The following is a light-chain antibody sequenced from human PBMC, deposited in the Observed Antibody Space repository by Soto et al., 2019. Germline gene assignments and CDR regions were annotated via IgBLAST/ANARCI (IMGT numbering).Light chain of an antibody. Sequence: QSVLTQPASVSGSPGQSITISCTGTSSEVGGYNYVSWYQHHPGKAPKLIIYDVTNRPSGVSNPFSGSKSGNTASLTISGLQPEDEADYYCSSYTTSNTRQIVFGTGTKATVL. J-gene: IGLJ1*01. CDR2: DVT. CDR3: SSYTTSNTRQIV. V-gene: IGLV2-14*03. CDR1: SSEVGGYNY.